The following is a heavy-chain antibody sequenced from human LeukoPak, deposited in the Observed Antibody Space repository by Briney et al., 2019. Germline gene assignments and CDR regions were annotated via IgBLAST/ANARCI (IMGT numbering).Heavy chain of an antibody. D-gene: IGHD2-2*01. J-gene: IGHJ5*02. CDR3: VREGVYCSSTSCYSWFDP. CDR2: IYHSGST. Sequence: SETLSLTCTVSGGSISSYYWSWIRQPPGKGLEWIGYIYHSGSTNYNPSLKSRVTISVDTSKNQFSLKLSSVTAADTAVYYCVREGVYCSSTSCYSWFDPWGQGTLVTVSS. CDR1: GGSISSYY. V-gene: IGHV4-59*01.